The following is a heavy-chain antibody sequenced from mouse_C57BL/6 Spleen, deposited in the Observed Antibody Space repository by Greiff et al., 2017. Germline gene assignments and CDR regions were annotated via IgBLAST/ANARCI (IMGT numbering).Heavy chain of an antibody. V-gene: IGHV1-9*01. CDR3: ASISYYYAMDY. J-gene: IGHJ4*01. CDR2: ILPGRGST. CDR1: GYTFTGYW. Sequence: QVQLQQSGAELMKPGASVKLSCKATGYTFTGYWIEWVKQRPGHGLEWIGEILPGRGSTNNNGKFKGKSTFTADTSSNTAYMQLSSLTTADSAIYYCASISYYYAMDYWGQGTSVTVSS.